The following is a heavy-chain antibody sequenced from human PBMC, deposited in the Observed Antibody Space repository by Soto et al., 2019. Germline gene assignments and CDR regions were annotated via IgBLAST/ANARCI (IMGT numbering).Heavy chain of an antibody. J-gene: IGHJ4*02. CDR2: IRSKAYGGTT. Sequence: GGSLRLSCTASGFTFGDYAMSWFRQAPGKGLEWVGFIRSKAYGGTTEYAASVKGRFTISRDDSKSIAYLQMNSLKTEDTAVYYCTRAALLLWFGELSTPTDYWGQGTLVTVSS. D-gene: IGHD3-10*01. V-gene: IGHV3-49*03. CDR3: TRAALLLWFGELSTPTDY. CDR1: GFTFGDYA.